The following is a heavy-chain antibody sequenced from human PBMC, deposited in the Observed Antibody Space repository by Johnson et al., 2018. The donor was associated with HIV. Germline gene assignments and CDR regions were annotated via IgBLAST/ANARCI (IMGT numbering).Heavy chain of an antibody. Sequence: EVQLVESGGGLVQPGRSLRLSCVASGFRFSAYWMAWVRQAPGKGLEWVANIWEDGGETKYADSVKGRFTIYRVNAKNSIYLQMNSLRAEDTALYYCARERKAGYCSSGYYCNDAFDIWGQGTMVTVSS. CDR1: GFRFSAYW. CDR3: ARERKAGYCSSGYYCNDAFDI. D-gene: IGHD3-22*01. J-gene: IGHJ3*02. CDR2: IWEDGGET. V-gene: IGHV3-7*03.